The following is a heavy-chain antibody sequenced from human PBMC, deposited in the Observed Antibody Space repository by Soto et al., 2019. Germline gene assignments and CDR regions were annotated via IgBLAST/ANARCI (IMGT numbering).Heavy chain of an antibody. CDR3: VTGDHLVR. V-gene: IGHV1-2*02. CDR2: IDPKTGDT. CDR1: GYTFTGYY. D-gene: IGHD4-17*01. Sequence: ASVKVSCKTSGYTFTGYYLNWVRQAPGRGLEWVGWIDPKTGDTNNAQKFQGRVTMTTDTSISTGYMELSGLKSDDTAVYYCVTGDHLVRWGQGTRVTVSS. J-gene: IGHJ4*02.